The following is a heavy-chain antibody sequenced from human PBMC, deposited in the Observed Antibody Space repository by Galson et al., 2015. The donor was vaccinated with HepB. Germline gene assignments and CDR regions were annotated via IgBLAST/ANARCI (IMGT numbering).Heavy chain of an antibody. J-gene: IGHJ6*02. V-gene: IGHV1-18*04. CDR2: ISAYNGNT. CDR1: GYTFTSYG. Sequence: SVKVSCKASGYTFTSYGISWVRQAPGQGLEWMGWISAYNGNTNYAQKLQGRVTMTTDTSTSTAYMELRSLRSGDTAVYYCARVHGDYSGDYYYGMDVWGQGTTVTVSS. D-gene: IGHD4-17*01. CDR3: ARVHGDYSGDYYYGMDV.